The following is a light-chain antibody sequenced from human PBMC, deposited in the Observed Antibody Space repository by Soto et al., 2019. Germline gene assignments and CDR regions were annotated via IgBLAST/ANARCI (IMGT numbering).Light chain of an antibody. CDR1: KLGNKY. V-gene: IGLV3-1*01. CDR2: QDD. J-gene: IGLJ1*01. CDR3: QAWDNNTIV. Sequence: SYELTQPPSVSVSPGQTATITCSGDKLGNKYASWYQQRSGQSPVMVIYQDDKRPSGIPERFSGSNSGNTATLTISGTQAMDEADYYCQAWDNNTIVFGAGTKVTVL.